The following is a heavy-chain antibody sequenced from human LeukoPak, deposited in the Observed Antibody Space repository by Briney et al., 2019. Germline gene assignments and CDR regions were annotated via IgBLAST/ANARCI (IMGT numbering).Heavy chain of an antibody. V-gene: IGHV4-59*12. CDR1: GGSISSYY. Sequence: SETLSLTCTVSGGSISSYYWSWIRQPPGKGLEWIGYIYYSGSTNYNPSLKSRVTISIDTSKNQFSLKLNSVTAADTAVYYCARAPFLIRGVAYYYYYYYMDVWGEGTTVTVS. CDR3: ARAPFLIRGVAYYYYYYYMDV. D-gene: IGHD3-10*01. CDR2: IYYSGST. J-gene: IGHJ6*03.